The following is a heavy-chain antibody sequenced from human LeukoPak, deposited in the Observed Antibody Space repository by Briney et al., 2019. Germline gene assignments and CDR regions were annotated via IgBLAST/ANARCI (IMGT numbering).Heavy chain of an antibody. Sequence: GGSLRLSCAVSGFTVSGNYMSWIRQAPGKGLEWVSYISSSGSTIYYADSVKGRFTISRDNAKNSLYLQMNSLRAEDTAVYYCAELGITMIGGVWGKGTTVTISS. V-gene: IGHV3-11*04. CDR2: ISSSGSTI. CDR1: GFTVSGNY. J-gene: IGHJ6*04. CDR3: AELGITMIGGV. D-gene: IGHD3-10*02.